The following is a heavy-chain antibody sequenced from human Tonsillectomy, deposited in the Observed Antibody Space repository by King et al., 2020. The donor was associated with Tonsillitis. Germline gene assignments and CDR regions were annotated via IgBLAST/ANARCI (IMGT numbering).Heavy chain of an antibody. CDR2: IHDSGST. D-gene: IGHD4-23*01. Sequence: QLQESGPGLVKPSETLSLICTVSGGSISSYYWSWIRQPPGKGLEWIGYIHDSGSTNYNPSLKSRVTISIDTSKNQFSLKLSSGTAADTAVYYCARVGDGGNLYFDYWGQGILVTVSS. J-gene: IGHJ4*02. CDR3: ARVGDGGNLYFDY. V-gene: IGHV4-59*01. CDR1: GGSISSYY.